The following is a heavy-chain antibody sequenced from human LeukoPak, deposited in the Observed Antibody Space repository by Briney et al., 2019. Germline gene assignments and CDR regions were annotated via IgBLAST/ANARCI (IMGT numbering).Heavy chain of an antibody. CDR2: ISYSGRT. D-gene: IGHD2-2*01. V-gene: IGHV4-39*07. CDR1: GDSISNSPYY. J-gene: IGHJ5*02. Sequence: SETLSLTCPVSGDSISNSPYYWGWIRQPPGKGLEWIGSISYSGRTYYNPSLKSRVTISADTSKNQFSLKLTSVTAADTAVYYCARGRDCSSTSCYGNWFDPWGQGSLVTVSS. CDR3: ARGRDCSSTSCYGNWFDP.